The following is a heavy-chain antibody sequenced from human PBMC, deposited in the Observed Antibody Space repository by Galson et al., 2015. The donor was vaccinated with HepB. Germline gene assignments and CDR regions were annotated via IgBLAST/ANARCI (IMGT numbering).Heavy chain of an antibody. Sequence: SLRLSCAASGFTFSSYAMHWVRQAPGKGLEWVAVISYDGSNKYYADSVKGRFTISRDNSKNTLYLQMNSLRAEDTAVYYCARDKARIQLWWGFDYWGPVTLVTVSS. J-gene: IGHJ4*02. CDR1: GFTFSSYA. D-gene: IGHD5-18*01. V-gene: IGHV3-30-3*01. CDR3: ARDKARIQLWWGFDY. CDR2: ISYDGSNK.